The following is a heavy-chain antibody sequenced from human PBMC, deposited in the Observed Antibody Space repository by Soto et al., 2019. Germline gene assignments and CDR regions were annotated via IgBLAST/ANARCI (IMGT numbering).Heavy chain of an antibody. J-gene: IGHJ4*02. D-gene: IGHD3-10*02. CDR2: NNEGGTIT. CDR1: GFTFSDYW. V-gene: IGHV3-74*03. Sequence: GSLRLPCAASGFTFSDYWLHRVRQVPGRGLGWVSRNNEGGTITTYADSVKGRFTIARDNAKNTVYLQMNSLRAEDTAVYYCARDLTMLGTPGDDFDYWGQGTLVTVSS. CDR3: ARDLTMLGTPGDDFDY.